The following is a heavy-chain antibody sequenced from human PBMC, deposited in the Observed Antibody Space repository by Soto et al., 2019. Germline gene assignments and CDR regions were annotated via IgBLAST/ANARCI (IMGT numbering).Heavy chain of an antibody. CDR2: IIPIFGTA. D-gene: IGHD1-1*01. CDR3: AREDAGSSSGTSGYYGMDV. CDR1: GGTFSSYA. Sequence: SVKVSCKASGGTFSSYAISWVRQAPGQGLEWMGGIIPIFGTANYAQKFQGRVTITADESTSAAYMELSSLRSEDTAVYYCAREDAGSSSGTSGYYGMDVWGQGTTVTVSS. V-gene: IGHV1-69*13. J-gene: IGHJ6*02.